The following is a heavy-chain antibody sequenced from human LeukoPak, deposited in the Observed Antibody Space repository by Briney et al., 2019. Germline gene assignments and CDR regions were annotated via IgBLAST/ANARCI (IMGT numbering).Heavy chain of an antibody. CDR3: AKDLGAVVPAAMGLDY. V-gene: IGHV3-30*18. D-gene: IGHD2-2*01. CDR2: MSYDGSNK. CDR1: GFTFSSYG. J-gene: IGHJ4*02. Sequence: GRSLRLSCAASGFTFSSYGMHWVRQAPGRGLEWVAVMSYDGSNKYYADSVKGRFTISRDNSKNTLYLQMNSLRAEDTAVYYCAKDLGAVVPAAMGLDYWGQGTLVTVSS.